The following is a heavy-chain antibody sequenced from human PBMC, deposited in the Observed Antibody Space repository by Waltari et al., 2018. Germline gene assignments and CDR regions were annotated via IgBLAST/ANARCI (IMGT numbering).Heavy chain of an antibody. CDR3: ARSYGDYGFY. Sequence: QVQLQQWGAGLLKPSETLSLTCAVYGGSFSGYYWSWIRQPPGRGLEWIGEINHRGSTNSNPSLKSRVTISVDTSKNQFSLKLSSVTAADTAVYYCARSYGDYGFYWGQGTLVTVSS. CDR2: INHRGST. J-gene: IGHJ4*02. CDR1: GGSFSGYY. D-gene: IGHD4-17*01. V-gene: IGHV4-34*01.